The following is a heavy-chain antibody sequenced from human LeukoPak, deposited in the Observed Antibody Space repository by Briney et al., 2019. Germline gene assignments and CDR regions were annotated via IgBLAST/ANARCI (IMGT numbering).Heavy chain of an antibody. D-gene: IGHD2-2*01. CDR1: GFTFSSYS. Sequence: GGSLRLSCAASGFTFSSYSMNWVRQAPGKGLEWVSSISSNSYIYYADSVKGRLTISRDNAKNSLYLQMNSLRAEDTAVYYCARAPTIVVGPTWGQGTLVTVSS. CDR2: ISSNSYI. V-gene: IGHV3-21*01. CDR3: ARAPTIVVGPT. J-gene: IGHJ5*02.